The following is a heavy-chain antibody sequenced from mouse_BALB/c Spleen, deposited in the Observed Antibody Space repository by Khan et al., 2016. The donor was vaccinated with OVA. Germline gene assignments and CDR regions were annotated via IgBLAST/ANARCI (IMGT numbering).Heavy chain of an antibody. CDR1: GYTFTDYY. CDR2: INPNNGDT. J-gene: IGHJ1*01. Sequence: EVQLQQSGPELVKPGASVKMSCKASGYTFTDYYMKWMKQSHGKSLEWIGDINPNNGDTFYNQKFKGKATLTVDKSSSTAYTQLNSLTSEYSAVYYCARGLFDVWGAGTTVTVSS. CDR3: ARGLFDV. V-gene: IGHV1-26*01.